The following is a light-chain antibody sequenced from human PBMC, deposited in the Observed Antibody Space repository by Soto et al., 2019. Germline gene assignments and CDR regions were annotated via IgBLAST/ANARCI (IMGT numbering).Light chain of an antibody. V-gene: IGKV1-5*01. CDR2: DAS. Sequence: DIQMTQSPSTLSASVGDRVTITCRARQSISSWLAWYQQKPGKAPKLLIYDASSLESGVPSRFSGSGSGTEFTLTISSLQPDDFATYYCQQYNSYPLPFGGGTKVEIK. J-gene: IGKJ4*01. CDR3: QQYNSYPLP. CDR1: QSISSW.